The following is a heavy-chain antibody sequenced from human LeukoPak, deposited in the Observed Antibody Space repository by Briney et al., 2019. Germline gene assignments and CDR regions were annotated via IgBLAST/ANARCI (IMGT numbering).Heavy chain of an antibody. V-gene: IGHV1-69*05. Sequence: SVTVSCKASGGTFSSYAISWVRQAPGQGLEWMGGIIPIFGTANYAQKFQGRVTITTDESTSTAYMELSSLRSEDTAVYYCARDNYAGANWFDPWGQGTLVTVSS. CDR3: ARDNYAGANWFDP. D-gene: IGHD1-7*01. CDR2: IIPIFGTA. J-gene: IGHJ5*02. CDR1: GGTFSSYA.